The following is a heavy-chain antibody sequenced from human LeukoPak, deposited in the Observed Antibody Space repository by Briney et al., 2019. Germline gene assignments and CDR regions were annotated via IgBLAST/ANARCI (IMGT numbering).Heavy chain of an antibody. CDR2: IYYSGST. J-gene: IGHJ6*02. CDR3: ARDQYYYDSSGYYYYYYGMDL. D-gene: IGHD3-22*01. V-gene: IGHV4-59*01. Sequence: PSETLSLTCTVSGGSISSYYWSWIRQPPGKGLEWIGYIYYSGSTNYNPSLKSRVTISVDTAKNQFSLKLSSVTAADTPVYYCARDQYYYDSSGYYYYYYGMDLWAQGTTVTVSS. CDR1: GGSISSYY.